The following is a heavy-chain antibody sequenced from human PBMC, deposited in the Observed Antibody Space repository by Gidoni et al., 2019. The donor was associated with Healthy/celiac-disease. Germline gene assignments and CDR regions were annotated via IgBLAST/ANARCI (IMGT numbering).Heavy chain of an antibody. CDR1: GFTFSSYA. V-gene: IGHV3-64*01. J-gene: IGHJ6*02. CDR3: ARGVIQTKMDV. CDR2: ISSNGGST. D-gene: IGHD2-21*01. Sequence: EVQLVESGEGLVQPGGSLRLSCTASGFTFSSYAMPWVRHAPGKGLEYVSAISSNGGSTYYANSVKGRFSISRDNSKNTLYLQMGSLRAEDMAVYYCARGVIQTKMDVWAKGPRSPSP.